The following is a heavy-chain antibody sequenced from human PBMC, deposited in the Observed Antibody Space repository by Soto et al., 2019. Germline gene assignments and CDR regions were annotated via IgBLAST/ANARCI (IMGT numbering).Heavy chain of an antibody. CDR1: DADIITYS. CDR2: IYPSASI. CDR3: ARDREAGYNFYYGMDV. D-gene: IGHD6-19*01. Sequence: SHTLYLTCSVSDADIITYSWTLIRQPAGKGLEWIGRIYPSASINYNPSLKGRVTLSVDTSNNQVSLRLASVTAADTYIYYCARDREAGYNFYYGMDVWGQGPTV. J-gene: IGHJ6*02. V-gene: IGHV4-4*07.